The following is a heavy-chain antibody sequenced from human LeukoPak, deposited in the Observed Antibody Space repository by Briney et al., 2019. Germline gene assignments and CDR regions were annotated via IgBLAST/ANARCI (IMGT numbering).Heavy chain of an antibody. CDR3: AKSIVPDGIVAFDI. CDR1: GFTFSSYG. Sequence: GGTLRLSCAASGFTFSSYGMSLVRQAPGKGLEWVSAISGSGGSTYYADSVKGRFTISRDNSKNTLYLQMNSLRAEDTAVYYCAKSIVPDGIVAFDIWGQGTMVTVSS. J-gene: IGHJ3*02. V-gene: IGHV3-23*01. D-gene: IGHD2-2*02. CDR2: ISGSGGST.